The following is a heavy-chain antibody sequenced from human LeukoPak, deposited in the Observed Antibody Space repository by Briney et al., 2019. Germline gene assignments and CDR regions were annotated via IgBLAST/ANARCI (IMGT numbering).Heavy chain of an antibody. CDR1: GGSISSYY. V-gene: IGHV4-4*09. CDR3: ARLEVVGYFDY. Sequence: SETLSLTCTVSGGSISSYYWSWIRQPPGKGLEWIGYIYTSGSTNYNPSLKSRVTISVDTSKNQFSLKLSSVTAADTAVYYCARLEVVGYFDYWGQGTLVTVSS. D-gene: IGHD1-26*01. J-gene: IGHJ4*02. CDR2: IYTSGST.